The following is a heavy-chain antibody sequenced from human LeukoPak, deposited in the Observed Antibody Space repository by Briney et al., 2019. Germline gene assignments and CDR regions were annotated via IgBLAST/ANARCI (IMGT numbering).Heavy chain of an antibody. Sequence: PGGSLRLSCAASGFTFSSYGMHWVRQAPGKGLEWVAVIWYDGSNKYYADSVKGRFTISRDNSKNTLYLQMSSLRAEDTAVYYCARRPRNVLRFLEVGGFDPWGQGTLVTVSS. D-gene: IGHD3-3*01. V-gene: IGHV3-33*01. CDR3: ARRPRNVLRFLEVGGFDP. CDR1: GFTFSSYG. CDR2: IWYDGSNK. J-gene: IGHJ5*02.